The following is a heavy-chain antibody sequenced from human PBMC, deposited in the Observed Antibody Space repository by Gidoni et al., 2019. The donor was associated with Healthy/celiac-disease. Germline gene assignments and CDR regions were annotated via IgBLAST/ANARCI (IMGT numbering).Heavy chain of an antibody. CDR2: IDPSDSYT. J-gene: IGHJ4*02. D-gene: IGHD6-13*01. V-gene: IGHV5-10-1*01. CDR1: GYSFSSYW. Sequence: VRPVQSGAAVKTPGEALRISCKGSGYSFSSYWISWVRQMPGKGLEWMGRIDPSDSYTNYSPSFQGHVTISADKSISTAYLQWSSLKASDTAMYYCASLYSSSWYNYWGQGTLVTVSS. CDR3: ASLYSSSWYNY.